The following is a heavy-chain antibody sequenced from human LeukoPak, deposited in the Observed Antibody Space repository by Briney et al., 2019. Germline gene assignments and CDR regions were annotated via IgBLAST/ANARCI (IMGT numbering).Heavy chain of an antibody. CDR2: ISAYYGNT. J-gene: IGHJ4*02. CDR3: ARDHGSGYYKGYFDY. V-gene: IGHV1-18*01. CDR1: GYTFTSYG. D-gene: IGHD3-3*01. Sequence: ASVKVSCKASGYTFTSYGISWVRQAPGQGLEWIGWISAYYGNTNYAQKLQGRVTMTRDTSTSTVYMELSSLRSEDTAVYYCARDHGSGYYKGYFDYWGQGTLVTVSS.